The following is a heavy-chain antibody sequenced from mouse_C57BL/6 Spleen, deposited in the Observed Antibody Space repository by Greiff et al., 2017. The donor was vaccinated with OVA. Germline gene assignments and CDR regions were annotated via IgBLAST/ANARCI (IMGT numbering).Heavy chain of an antibody. D-gene: IGHD1-1*01. Sequence: VQLQQSGPELVKPGDSVKISCKASGYSFTGYFMNWVMQSHGKSLEWIGRINPYNGDTFYNQKFKGKATLTVDKSSSTAHMELRSLTSEDSAVYYCAREVGIYYYGSSYFAYWGQGTLVTVSA. CDR3: AREVGIYYYGSSYFAY. V-gene: IGHV1-20*01. J-gene: IGHJ3*01. CDR1: GYSFTGYF. CDR2: INPYNGDT.